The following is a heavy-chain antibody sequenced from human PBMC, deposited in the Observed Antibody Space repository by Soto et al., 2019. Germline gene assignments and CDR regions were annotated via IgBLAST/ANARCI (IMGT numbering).Heavy chain of an antibody. V-gene: IGHV1-46*01. J-gene: IGHJ6*02. D-gene: IGHD5-18*01. Sequence: ASVKVSCKASGYTFSSYYMNWVRQAPGQGLEWLGIINPSGGYTTYAQRFLGRVTMTSDTSTSTVHMELGSLTSEDTAVYYCARRPGYSYGPEYYYYGMDVWGQGTTVTGSS. CDR1: GYTFSSYY. CDR3: ARRPGYSYGPEYYYYGMDV. CDR2: INPSGGYT.